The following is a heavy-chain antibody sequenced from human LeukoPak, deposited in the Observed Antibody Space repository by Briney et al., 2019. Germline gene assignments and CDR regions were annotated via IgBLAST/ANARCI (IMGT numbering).Heavy chain of an antibody. CDR2: IWYDGSKA. CDR3: ARFEGLVAGLDQ. D-gene: IGHD6-19*01. CDR1: GFTFSGYG. J-gene: IGHJ5*02. Sequence: GSLRLSCAASGFTFSGYGMHWVRQARGKGLEWVAVIWYDGSKAYYVDSVKGRFTISRDNSKNTLYLQMNSLRVDDTGVYYCARFEGLVAGLDQWGRGTLVTVSS. V-gene: IGHV3-33*01.